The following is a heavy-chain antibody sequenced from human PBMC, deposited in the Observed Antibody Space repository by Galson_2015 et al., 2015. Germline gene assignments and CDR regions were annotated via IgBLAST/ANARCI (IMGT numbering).Heavy chain of an antibody. Sequence: SLRLSCAASGFTFSSYAMHWVRQAPGKGLEWVAVISYDGSNKYYADSVKGRFTISRDNSKSTLYLQMNSLRAEDTAVYYCAGDFSSSWSVGWFDPWGQGPLVTVSS. CDR2: ISYDGSNK. J-gene: IGHJ5*02. V-gene: IGHV3-30-3*01. CDR3: AGDFSSSWSVGWFDP. CDR1: GFTFSSYA. D-gene: IGHD6-13*01.